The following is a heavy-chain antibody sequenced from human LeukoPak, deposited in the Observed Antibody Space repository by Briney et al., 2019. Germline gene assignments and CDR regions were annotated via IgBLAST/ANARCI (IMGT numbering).Heavy chain of an antibody. V-gene: IGHV3-23*01. CDR1: GSTFSSYA. CDR3: VAAAGVLVTLDY. D-gene: IGHD6-13*01. CDR2: ITGSGGST. Sequence: PGGSLRLSCAASGSTFSSYAMSWVRQAPGKGLEWVSAITGSGGSTYYADSVKGRFTISRDNSKNTLYLQMNSLRAEDTAVYYCVAAAGVLVTLDYWGQGTLSPSPQ. J-gene: IGHJ4*02.